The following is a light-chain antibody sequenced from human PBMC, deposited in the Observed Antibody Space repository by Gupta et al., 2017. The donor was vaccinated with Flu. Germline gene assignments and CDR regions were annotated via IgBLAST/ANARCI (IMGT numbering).Light chain of an antibody. Sequence: SPSHLSASVGDRVTSTCRDSEYISSWLEWEQQKPGKAPKLMIYKASRGEKGVTKRFSGRGEGKEFTLTSSIRQNDDCANYYGQYDNNYWTFGQGTKVEIK. J-gene: IGKJ1*01. CDR1: EYISSW. V-gene: IGKV1-5*03. CDR3: QYDNNYWT. CDR2: KAS.